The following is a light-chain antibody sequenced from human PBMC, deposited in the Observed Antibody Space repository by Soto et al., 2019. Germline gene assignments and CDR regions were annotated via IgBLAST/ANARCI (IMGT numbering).Light chain of an antibody. CDR3: QSYDSSPSVV. CDR2: GNS. Sequence: QSVVTQPPSVSGAPGQRVTISCTGSSSNIGAGYDVHWYQQLPGTAPKLLIYGNSNRPSGVPDRFSGSKSGTSASLAITGRQAEDEADYYCQSYDSSPSVVFGGGTKVTVL. CDR1: SSNIGAGYD. V-gene: IGLV1-40*01. J-gene: IGLJ2*01.